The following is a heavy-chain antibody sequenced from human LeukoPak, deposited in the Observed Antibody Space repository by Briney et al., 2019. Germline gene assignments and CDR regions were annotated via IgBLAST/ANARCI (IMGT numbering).Heavy chain of an antibody. V-gene: IGHV4-39*01. CDR1: GGSISSTYY. CDR2: LYYSGST. J-gene: IGHJ6*03. Sequence: PSETLSLTCIVSGGSISSTYYWAWIRQPPGKGLQWIGSLYYSGSTYYNPSLKSQVTISVDTSKNQFSLKLTSVTAADTAVYHCARQLNPYKLPSLRVYYMDVWGKGTTVTISS. CDR3: ARQLNPYKLPSLRVYYMDV. D-gene: IGHD2-15*01.